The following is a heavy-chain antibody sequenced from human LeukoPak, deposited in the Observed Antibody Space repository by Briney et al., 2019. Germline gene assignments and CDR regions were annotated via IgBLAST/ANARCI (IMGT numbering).Heavy chain of an antibody. CDR3: ARDSRGIDAFDI. Sequence: GGSLRLSCAASGFTLSSYAMHWVRQAPGKGLEWVAVISYDGSNKYYADSVKGRFTISRDNSKNTLYLQMNSLRAEDTAVYYCARDSRGIDAFDIWGQGTMVTVSS. V-gene: IGHV3-30*04. J-gene: IGHJ3*02. D-gene: IGHD3-16*01. CDR2: ISYDGSNK. CDR1: GFTLSSYA.